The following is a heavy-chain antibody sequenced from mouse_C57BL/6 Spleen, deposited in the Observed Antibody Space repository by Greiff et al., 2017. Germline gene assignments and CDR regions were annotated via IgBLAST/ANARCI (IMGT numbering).Heavy chain of an antibody. CDR3: ARSGGSRGDWYFDY. V-gene: IGHV1-39*01. J-gene: IGHJ2*01. CDR1: GYSFTDYN. D-gene: IGHD1-1*01. Sequence: LVEPGASVKISCKASGYSFTDYNMNWVKQSNGKSLEWIGVINPNYGTTSYNQKFKGKATLTVDQSSSTAYMQLNSLTSEDSAVYYCARSGGSRGDWYFDYWGQGTTLTVSS. CDR2: INPNYGTT.